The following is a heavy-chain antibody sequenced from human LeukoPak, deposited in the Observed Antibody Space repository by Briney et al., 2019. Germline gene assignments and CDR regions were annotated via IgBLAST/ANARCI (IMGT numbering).Heavy chain of an antibody. D-gene: IGHD3/OR15-3a*01. J-gene: IGHJ4*02. Sequence: ASVKVSCKASGYTFFDYGISWVRQAPGQGLEWMGWISAYNDNTNYAQKFRGRVTMTTDTSTSTAYMELRSLRSDDTAVYFCARGEGTVPFDYWGQGTLVTVSS. CDR1: GYTFFDYG. CDR2: ISAYNDNT. V-gene: IGHV1-18*01. CDR3: ARGEGTVPFDY.